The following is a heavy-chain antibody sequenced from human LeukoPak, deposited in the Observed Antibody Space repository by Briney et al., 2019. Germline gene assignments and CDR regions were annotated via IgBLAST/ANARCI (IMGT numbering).Heavy chain of an antibody. CDR3: ARKGDIVATNWFDP. V-gene: IGHV3-11*01. Sequence: GGSLRLSCAASGFTFSDYYMSWIRQAPGKGLGWVSYISSSGSTIYYADSVKGRFTISRDNAKNSLYLQMNSLRAEDTAVYYCARKGDIVATNWFDPWGQGTLVTVSS. D-gene: IGHD5-12*01. J-gene: IGHJ5*02. CDR1: GFTFSDYY. CDR2: ISSSGSTI.